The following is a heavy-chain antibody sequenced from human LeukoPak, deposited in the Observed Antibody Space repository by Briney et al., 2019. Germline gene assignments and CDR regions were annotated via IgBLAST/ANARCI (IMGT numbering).Heavy chain of an antibody. CDR2: INHGGST. Sequence: PSETLSLTCAVYGGSFSGYYWSWIRQPPGKGLEWIGEINHGGSTNYNPSLKSRVTISVDTSKNQFSLKLSSVTAADTAVYYCARGDIGWFDPWGQGTLVTVSS. D-gene: IGHD3-9*01. J-gene: IGHJ5*02. V-gene: IGHV4-34*01. CDR1: GGSFSGYY. CDR3: ARGDIGWFDP.